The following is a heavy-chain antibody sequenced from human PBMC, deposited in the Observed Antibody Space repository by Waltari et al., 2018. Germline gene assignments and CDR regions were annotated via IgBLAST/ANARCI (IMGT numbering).Heavy chain of an antibody. CDR1: GGTFSSYA. J-gene: IGHJ4*02. CDR3: ARDGGSQIDY. D-gene: IGHD3-16*01. V-gene: IGHV3-48*01. CDR2: ISSSSSTI. Sequence: VQLVQSGAEVKKPGSSVKVSCKASGGTFSSYAISWVRQAPGKGLEWVSYISSSSSTIYYADSVKGRFTISRDNAKNSLYLQMNSLRAEDTAVYYCARDGGSQIDYWGQGTLVTVSS.